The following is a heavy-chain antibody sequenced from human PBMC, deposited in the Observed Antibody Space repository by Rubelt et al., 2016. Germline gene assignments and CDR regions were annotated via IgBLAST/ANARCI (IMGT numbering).Heavy chain of an antibody. CDR3: ARHVVATIHGMGYFDY. V-gene: IGHV4-34*01. CDR1: GGSFSGYY. D-gene: IGHD5-24*01. Sequence: QVQLQQWGAGLLKPSETLSLTCAVYGGSFSGYYWSWIRQPPGKGLEWIGEINHSGSTNYNPSLKSRVTLSVDTSKNQFSLKLSSVTAADTAVYYCARHVVATIHGMGYFDYWGQGTLVTVSS. CDR2: INHSGST. J-gene: IGHJ4*02.